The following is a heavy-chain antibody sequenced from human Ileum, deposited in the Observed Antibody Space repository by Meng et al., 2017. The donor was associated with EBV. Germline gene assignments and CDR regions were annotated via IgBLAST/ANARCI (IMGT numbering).Heavy chain of an antibody. J-gene: IGHJ4*02. V-gene: IGHV2-5*02. CDR3: AHKPSGEDFFDY. CDR1: GFSLSTNGVG. D-gene: IGHD3-16*01. CDR2: IYYDDYQ. Sequence: QITLSASVPPLVKTTQTLTLTCSFSGFSLSTNGVGVGWIRQPPGKALEWLALIYYDDYQRYIPSLKTRLTITRVTSKSQVVLAMTNMDPVDTATYYCAHKPSGEDFFDYWGQGTLVTVSS.